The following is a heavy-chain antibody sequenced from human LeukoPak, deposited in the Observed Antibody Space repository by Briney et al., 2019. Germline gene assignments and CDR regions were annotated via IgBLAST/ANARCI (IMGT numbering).Heavy chain of an antibody. CDR3: ARDRVVGYSSSWYHDY. CDR1: GGSISSSSYY. Sequence: SETLSLTCTVSGGSISSSSYYWGWIRQPPGKGLEWIGSIYYSGSTYYNPSLKSRVTISVDTSKNQFSLKLSSVTAADTAVYYCARDRVVGYSSSWYHDYWGQGTLVTVSS. V-gene: IGHV4-39*07. D-gene: IGHD6-13*01. CDR2: IYYSGST. J-gene: IGHJ4*02.